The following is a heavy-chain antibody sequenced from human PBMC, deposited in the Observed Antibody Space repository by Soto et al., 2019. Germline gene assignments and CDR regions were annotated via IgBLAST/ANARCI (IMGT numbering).Heavy chain of an antibody. D-gene: IGHD6-13*01. Sequence: QVQLVQSGAEVKKPGASVKVSCKASSYTFASYGISWVRQAPGQGLEWMGWISAYNGNTNYAQELQGRVTMTTATSTRTAYMELRSLGTDDTAGYYCALVIAAAAAFDYCGQVTLVTVSA. CDR3: ALVIAAAAAFDY. CDR2: ISAYNGNT. V-gene: IGHV1-18*01. J-gene: IGHJ4*02. CDR1: SYTFASYG.